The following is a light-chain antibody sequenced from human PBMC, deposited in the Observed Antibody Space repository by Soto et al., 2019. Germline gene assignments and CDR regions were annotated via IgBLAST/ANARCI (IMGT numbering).Light chain of an antibody. CDR2: DVS. CDR1: SSDVGGYNY. CDR3: CSYAGSYTFP. Sequence: QSALTQPRSVSGSPGQSVTISCTGTSSDVGGYNYVSWYQQHPGKAPKLMIYDVSKRPSGVPDRFSGSKSGNTASLTISGLQAEDEADYCCCSYAGSYTFPFGTGTKLTVL. J-gene: IGLJ1*01. V-gene: IGLV2-11*01.